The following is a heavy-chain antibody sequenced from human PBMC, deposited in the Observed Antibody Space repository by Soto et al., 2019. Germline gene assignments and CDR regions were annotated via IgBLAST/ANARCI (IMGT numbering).Heavy chain of an antibody. CDR1: GFTFDDYG. V-gene: IGHV3-20*01. J-gene: IGHJ4*02. D-gene: IGHD4-17*01. CDR3: ARVAPAHGDYGGDFDY. CDR2: INWNGGST. Sequence: GGSLRLSCAASGFTFDDYGMSWVRQAPGKGLEWVSGINWNGGSTGYADSVKGRFTISRDNAKNSLYLQMNSLRAEDTALYHCARVAPAHGDYGGDFDYWGQGTLVTVAS.